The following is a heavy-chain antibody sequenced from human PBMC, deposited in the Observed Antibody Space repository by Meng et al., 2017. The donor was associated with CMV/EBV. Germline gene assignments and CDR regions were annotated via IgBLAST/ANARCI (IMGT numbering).Heavy chain of an antibody. CDR3: ARLWRSAYDY. Sequence: GESLKISCAASGFTFSDHYMDWVRQALGKGLEWVGRTRNKANSYTTEYAASVKGRFTVSRDDSKNSLYLQMNSLKTEDTAVYYCARLWRSAYDYWGQGTLVTVSS. CDR1: GFTFSDHY. CDR2: TRNKANSYTT. D-gene: IGHD2-2*01. J-gene: IGHJ4*02. V-gene: IGHV3-72*01.